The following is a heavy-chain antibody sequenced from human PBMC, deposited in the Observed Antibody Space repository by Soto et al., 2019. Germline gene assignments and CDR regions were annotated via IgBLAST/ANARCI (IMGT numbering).Heavy chain of an antibody. CDR2: INHSGST. Sequence: SETLSLTCTVYGGSFSGYYWSWIRQPPGKGLEWIGEINHSGSTNYNPSLKSRVTISVDTSKNQFSLKLSSVTAADTAVYYCARGWGTYYDISNGQVHYYYGMDVWGQGTTVTVSS. J-gene: IGHJ6*02. V-gene: IGHV4-34*01. D-gene: IGHD3-9*01. CDR1: GGSFSGYY. CDR3: ARGWGTYYDISNGQVHYYYGMDV.